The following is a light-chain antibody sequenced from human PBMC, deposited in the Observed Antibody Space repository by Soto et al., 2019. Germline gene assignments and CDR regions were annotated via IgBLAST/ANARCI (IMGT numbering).Light chain of an antibody. J-gene: IGKJ1*01. CDR2: GAS. CDR1: ESVVSSY. Sequence: PGERATLSCRATESVVSSYLAWYQLKPGQAPRLLIYGASSRATGIPDRFSGSGSGTDFTLTISRLEPEDFAVYYCQQYGSSPPTFGQGTKVDNK. CDR3: QQYGSSPPT. V-gene: IGKV3-20*01.